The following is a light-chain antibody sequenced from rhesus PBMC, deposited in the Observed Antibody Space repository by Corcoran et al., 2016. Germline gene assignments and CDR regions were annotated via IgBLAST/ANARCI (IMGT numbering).Light chain of an antibody. CDR2: EVN. CDR1: SRDIGGYDG. Sequence: QAALTQPPSVSGSPGQSVTISCSGTSRDIGGYDGVSWYQQYSGTAPRLLIFEVNKRPSGVSGRFSGSKSGKLASLTISGLQAEDEADYYCCSFRTGGTFIFGGGTRLTVL. J-gene: IGLJ1*01. CDR3: CSFRTGGTFI. V-gene: IGLV2S9*01.